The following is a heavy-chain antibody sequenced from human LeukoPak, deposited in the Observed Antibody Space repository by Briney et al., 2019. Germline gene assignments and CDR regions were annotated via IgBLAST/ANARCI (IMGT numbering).Heavy chain of an antibody. J-gene: IGHJ4*02. CDR3: ARVAHNYDLLTGYYPYLDYFDF. Sequence: ASVKVSCKASGYTFSGYYMHWVRQAPGQGLEWMGWINPNSGGTYYAQKFQGRVTMTRDTSVSTAYMELSRLRSDDTAVFYCARVAHNYDLLTGYYPYLDYFDFWGQGTLVTVSS. CDR1: GYTFSGYY. V-gene: IGHV1-2*02. D-gene: IGHD3-9*01. CDR2: INPNSGGT.